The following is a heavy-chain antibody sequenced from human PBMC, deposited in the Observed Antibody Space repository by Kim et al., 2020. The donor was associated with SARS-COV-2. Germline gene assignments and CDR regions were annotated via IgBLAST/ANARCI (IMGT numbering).Heavy chain of an antibody. CDR3: AKDMDDFWSGYCDY. J-gene: IGHJ4*02. V-gene: IGHV3-9*01. CDR1: GFTFDDYA. D-gene: IGHD3-3*01. CDR2: ISWNRGSI. Sequence: GGSLRLSCAASGFTFDDYAMHWVRQAPGKGLEWVSGISWNRGSIAYADSVKGRFTISRDNAKNSLYLQMNSLRAEDSALYYCAKDMDDFWSGYCDYWGQGTLVTVSS.